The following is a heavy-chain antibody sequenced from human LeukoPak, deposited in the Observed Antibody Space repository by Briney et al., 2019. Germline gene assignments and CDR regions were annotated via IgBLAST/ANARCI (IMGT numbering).Heavy chain of an antibody. Sequence: GGSLRLSCAASGFTFRKHAMHWVRQAPGKGLEWVAVIAYDGRNKYYAGSVKGRFTVSRDNSKNTLYVQMNSLRTEDTAVYYCVREEYDNLYFDYWGQGTLVTVSS. D-gene: IGHD6-6*01. V-gene: IGHV3-30*04. J-gene: IGHJ4*02. CDR2: IAYDGRNK. CDR3: VREEYDNLYFDY. CDR1: GFTFRKHA.